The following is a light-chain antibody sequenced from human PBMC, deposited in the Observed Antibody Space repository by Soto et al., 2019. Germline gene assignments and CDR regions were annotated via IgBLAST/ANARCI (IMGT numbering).Light chain of an antibody. CDR1: RSLLSSNGYNY. J-gene: IGKJ4*01. CDR3: EQGLQTPLT. CDR2: LGS. V-gene: IGKV2-28*01. Sequence: DVVMTQSPLALPVTPGEPASISCRSSRSLLSSNGYNYLNWYLQKPGQSPQLLIYLGSNRASGVPDRFSGSGSGTDFTLEISSVEAEDVGVYYCEQGLQTPLTLGGGTKLDIK.